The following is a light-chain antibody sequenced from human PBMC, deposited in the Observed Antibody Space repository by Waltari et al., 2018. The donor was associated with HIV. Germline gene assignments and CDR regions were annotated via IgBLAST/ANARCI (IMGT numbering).Light chain of an antibody. CDR1: SSDVGGYNY. CDR3: SSYTSSSTLVV. Sequence: QSALTQPASVSGSPGQSITISCTGTSSDVGGYNYVSWYQQPPGKAPKLMMYDVSNRPSGVSNRFSGSKSGNTASLTISGLQAEDEADYYCSSYTSSSTLVVFGGGTKLTVL. V-gene: IGLV2-14*03. CDR2: DVS. J-gene: IGLJ2*01.